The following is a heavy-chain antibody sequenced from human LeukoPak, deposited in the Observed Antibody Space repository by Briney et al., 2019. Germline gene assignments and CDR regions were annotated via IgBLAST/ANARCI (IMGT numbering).Heavy chain of an antibody. CDR3: ARRLIVVVKEAFDI. D-gene: IGHD2-15*01. Sequence: GGSLRLSCAASGFTFSDYYMSWVRQAAGKGLVWVSRINSDGSSTSYADSVKGRFTISRDNAKNTLYLQMNSLRAEDTAVYYCARRLIVVVKEAFDIWGQGTMVTVSS. V-gene: IGHV3-74*01. CDR2: INSDGSST. J-gene: IGHJ3*02. CDR1: GFTFSDYY.